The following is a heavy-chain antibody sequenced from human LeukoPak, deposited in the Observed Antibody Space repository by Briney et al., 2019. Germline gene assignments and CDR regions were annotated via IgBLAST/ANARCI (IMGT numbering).Heavy chain of an antibody. Sequence: GGSLRLSCAASGFTFSSYEVNWVRQAPGKGLEWVSYISSSGSTIYYADSVKGRFTISRDNAKNSLYLQMNSLRAEDTAVYYCARAVLGGSYYGYFDYWGQGTLVTVSS. CDR3: ARAVLGGSYYGYFDY. CDR2: ISSSGSTI. D-gene: IGHD1-26*01. J-gene: IGHJ4*02. CDR1: GFTFSSYE. V-gene: IGHV3-48*03.